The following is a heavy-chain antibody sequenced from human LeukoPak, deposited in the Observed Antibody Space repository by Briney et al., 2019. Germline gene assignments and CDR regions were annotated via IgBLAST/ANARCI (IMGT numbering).Heavy chain of an antibody. D-gene: IGHD3-22*01. J-gene: IGHJ4*02. V-gene: IGHV3-30*18. CDR2: ISHDGNNK. Sequence: GGSLRLSCVASGLTVSSYGMHWVRQAPGKGLEWVAVISHDGNNKYYGDSVKGRFTISRDNSKNTLYLQMNSLRPEDTAVYYCAKLGYDSSGASKTLDYWGQGTLVTVSS. CDR3: AKLGYDSSGASKTLDY. CDR1: GLTVSSYG.